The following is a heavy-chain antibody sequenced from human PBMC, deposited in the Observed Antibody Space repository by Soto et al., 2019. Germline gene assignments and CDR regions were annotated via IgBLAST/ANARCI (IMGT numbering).Heavy chain of an antibody. Sequence: GGSLRLSCAASGFTFSSYAMHWVRQAPGKGLEWVAVISYDGSNKYYADSVKGRFTISRDNSKNTLYLQMNSLRAEDTAVYYCAGSVYSSGWYYFDYWGQGTLVTVSS. CDR1: GFTFSSYA. CDR3: AGSVYSSGWYYFDY. J-gene: IGHJ4*02. CDR2: ISYDGSNK. D-gene: IGHD6-19*01. V-gene: IGHV3-30-3*01.